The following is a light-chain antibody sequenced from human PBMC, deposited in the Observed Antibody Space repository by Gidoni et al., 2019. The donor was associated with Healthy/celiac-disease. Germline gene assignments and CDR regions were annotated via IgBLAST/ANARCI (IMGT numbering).Light chain of an antibody. CDR1: SGSTASNY. J-gene: IGLJ2*01. CDR2: EDN. Sequence: NFMLTQPHSVSESPGTTVTISCTRRSGSTASNYVQWYQQRPGSSPTTVIYEDNQRPSGVPDRFSGSIDSASNAASLTISGLTTEDEADYYCQSDDSSNHVVFGGGTKLTVL. V-gene: IGLV6-57*01. CDR3: QSDDSSNHVV.